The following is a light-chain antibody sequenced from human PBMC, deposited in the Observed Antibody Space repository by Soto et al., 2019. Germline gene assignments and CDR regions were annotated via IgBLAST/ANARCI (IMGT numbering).Light chain of an antibody. CDR3: QQHGSSPIT. CDR2: GAS. Sequence: DIVLTQSPGTLSLSPGERATLSCRASQTVTSSYFAWYQQRPGQAPRLLIYGASTRATGIPARFSGSGSGTEFTLTISRLEPEDFAVYYCQQHGSSPITFGQGTRLEIK. J-gene: IGKJ5*01. V-gene: IGKV3-20*01. CDR1: QTVTSSY.